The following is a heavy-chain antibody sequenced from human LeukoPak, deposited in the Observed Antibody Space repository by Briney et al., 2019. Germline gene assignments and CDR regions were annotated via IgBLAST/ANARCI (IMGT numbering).Heavy chain of an antibody. CDR2: INHSGST. CDR1: GGSFSGYY. CDR3: ARTRRSMVRGVTDYYYYGMDV. V-gene: IGHV4-34*01. J-gene: IGHJ6*02. D-gene: IGHD3-10*01. Sequence: SETLSLTCAVYGGSFSGYYWSWIRQPPGKGLEWIGEINHSGSTNYNPSLKNRVTISVDTSKNQFSLKLSSVTAADTAVYYCARTRRSMVRGVTDYYYYGMDVWGQGTTVTVSS.